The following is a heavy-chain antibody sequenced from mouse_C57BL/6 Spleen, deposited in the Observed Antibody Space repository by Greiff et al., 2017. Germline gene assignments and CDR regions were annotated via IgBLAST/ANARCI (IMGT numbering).Heavy chain of an antibody. CDR3: AWSSYYGGSYWEKNY. CDR1: GYTFTGYW. V-gene: IGHV1-9*01. CDR2: ILPGSGST. D-gene: IGHD1-1*01. J-gene: IGHJ2*01. Sequence: QVQLQQSGAELMKPGASVKLSCKATGYTFTGYWIEWVKPRPGHGLEWIGDILPGSGSTNYNEKFKGKATFTADTSSNTAYIQLSSLTTEDSAIYYCAWSSYYGGSYWEKNYWGQGTTLTVSS.